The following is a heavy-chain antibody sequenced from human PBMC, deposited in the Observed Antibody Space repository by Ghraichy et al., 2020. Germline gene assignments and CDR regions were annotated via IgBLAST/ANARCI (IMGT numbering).Heavy chain of an antibody. V-gene: IGHV4-59*01. Sequence: SETLSLTCTVSGGSISSYYWSWIRQPPGKGLEWIGYIYYSGSTNYNPSLKSRVTISVDTSKNQFSLKLSPVTAADTAVYYCARWNWVRFDYWGQGTLVTVSS. CDR1: GGSISSYY. D-gene: IGHD1-7*01. CDR2: IYYSGST. CDR3: ARWNWVRFDY. J-gene: IGHJ4*02.